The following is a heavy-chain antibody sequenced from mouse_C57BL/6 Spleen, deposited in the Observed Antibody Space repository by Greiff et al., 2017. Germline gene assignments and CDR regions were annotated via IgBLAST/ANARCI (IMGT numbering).Heavy chain of an antibody. CDR1: GFTFSSYA. CDR3: ARERHSNYVYAVDY. Sequence: EVKLMESGAGLVKPGGSLKLSCAASGFTFSSYAMSWVRQTPEKRLEWVATIIAGGSYTYYPANVKGRFTISRDTAKNNLYLQMSHLKSEDRAMYYCARERHSNYVYAVDYWGQGTSVTVSS. J-gene: IGHJ4*01. CDR2: IIAGGSYT. V-gene: IGHV5-4*01. D-gene: IGHD2-5*01.